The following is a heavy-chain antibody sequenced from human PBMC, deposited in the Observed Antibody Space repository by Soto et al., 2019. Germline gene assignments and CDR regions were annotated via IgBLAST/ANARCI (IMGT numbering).Heavy chain of an antibody. V-gene: IGHV5-51*01. J-gene: IGHJ5*02. Sequence: PGESLNISCKGSGYTFTSYWICWVRQMPGKVLEWMWIIYPGDSDTRNSPSFQGQVTISADKSISTAYLQWSSVKASDTAMYYWARGSRWYHWFYRWGEGTLVTVAS. D-gene: IGHD6-13*01. CDR3: ARGSRWYHWFYR. CDR2: IYPGDSDT. CDR1: GYTFTSYW.